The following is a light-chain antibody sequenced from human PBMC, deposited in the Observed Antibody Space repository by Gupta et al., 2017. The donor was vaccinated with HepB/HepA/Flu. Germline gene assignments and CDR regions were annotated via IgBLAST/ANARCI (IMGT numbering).Light chain of an antibody. V-gene: IGLV2-14*03. Sequence: TQPASVSGSPGQSITIPCTGTSSDVGGYNSVSWYQQYPGKAPKLLIYDVTARPSGISTRFSASKSGNTASLTISGLQTEDEADYFCSSFTRSTSTLVLFGGGTKVTVL. CDR1: SSDVGGYNS. CDR3: SSFTRSTSTLVL. J-gene: IGLJ3*02. CDR2: DVT.